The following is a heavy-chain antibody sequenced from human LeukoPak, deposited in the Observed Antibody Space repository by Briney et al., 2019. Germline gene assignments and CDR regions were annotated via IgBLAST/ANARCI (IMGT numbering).Heavy chain of an antibody. CDR1: DGSFSTYY. CDR3: ARHEYSAYDPFDY. Sequence: SETLSLTCAVSDGSFSTYYWSWIRQPPGKGLEWIGYIHYSGSTIYNPSLKSRVTLSVDTSKKQFSLKLSSVTATDTAVYYCARHEYSAYDPFDYWGQGTLVTVSS. V-gene: IGHV4-59*08. J-gene: IGHJ4*02. D-gene: IGHD5-12*01. CDR2: IHYSGST.